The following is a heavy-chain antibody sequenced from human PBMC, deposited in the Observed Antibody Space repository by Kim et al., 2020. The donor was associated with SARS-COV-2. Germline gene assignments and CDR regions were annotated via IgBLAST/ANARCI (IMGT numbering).Heavy chain of an antibody. Sequence: SETLSLTCTVSGYSISSGYYWGWIRQPPGKGLEWIGSIYHSGSTYYNPSLKSRVTISVDTSKNQFSLKLSSVTAADTAVYYCARDGGPTTVTTFDYYYYGMDVWGQGTTVTVSS. J-gene: IGHJ6*02. CDR1: GYSISSGYY. CDR3: ARDGGPTTVTTFDYYYYGMDV. CDR2: IYHSGST. V-gene: IGHV4-38-2*02. D-gene: IGHD4-17*01.